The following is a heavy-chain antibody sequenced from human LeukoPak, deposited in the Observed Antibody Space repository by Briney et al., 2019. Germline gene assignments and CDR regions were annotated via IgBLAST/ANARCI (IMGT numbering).Heavy chain of an antibody. CDR3: ARPRLAERLDAFDI. CDR2: IYYSGST. D-gene: IGHD3-16*01. V-gene: IGHV4-59*01. CDR1: GVSISSYY. J-gene: IGHJ3*02. Sequence: SETLSLTCTVSGVSISSYYWSWIRQPPGKGLEWIGYIYYSGSTNYNSSLKSRVTISVDTSKNQFSLKLSSVTAADTAVYYCARPRLAERLDAFDIWGQGTMVTVSS.